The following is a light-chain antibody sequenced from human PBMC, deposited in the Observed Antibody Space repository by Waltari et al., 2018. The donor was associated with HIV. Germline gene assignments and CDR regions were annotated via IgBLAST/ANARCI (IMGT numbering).Light chain of an antibody. V-gene: IGKV4-1*01. CDR3: QQYYTTPRT. CDR2: WAS. Sequence: DIVMTQSPDSLAVSLGERATINCKSSQSVLYSSNKKNYLAWYQQKQGQPPKLLIYWASTRESGVPDRFSGSGSGTDFTLTISNLQAEDVAVYYCQQYYTTPRTFGQGTKVEIK. J-gene: IGKJ1*01. CDR1: QSVLYSSNKKNY.